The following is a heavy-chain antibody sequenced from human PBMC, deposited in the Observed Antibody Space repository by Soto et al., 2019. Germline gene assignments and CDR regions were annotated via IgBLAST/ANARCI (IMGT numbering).Heavy chain of an antibody. D-gene: IGHD6-13*01. V-gene: IGHV3-21*01. CDR3: TRDASRDSSARGWFDP. CDR1: GFTFRSFT. CDR2: ISSNSAYI. Sequence: WGSLRLSCAASGFTFRSFTINFFRHSPLKGLEWVSTISSNSAYIYYTDALRGRFTISRDNAKNSLHLQMNSLRAEDTAVYYCTRDASRDSSARGWFDPWGPGTLVTVS. J-gene: IGHJ5*02.